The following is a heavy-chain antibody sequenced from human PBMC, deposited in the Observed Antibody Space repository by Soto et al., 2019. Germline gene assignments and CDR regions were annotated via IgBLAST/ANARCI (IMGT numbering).Heavy chain of an antibody. CDR3: ARSRRITMIGVVSWFDP. CDR1: GFSLTTSGVG. V-gene: IGHV2-5*01. Sequence: QITLKQAGPTLVQPPQTLTLTCTFSGFSLTTSGVGVGWIRQSPGKALEWLALIYWNDDQWYSPSLKSRLTITKDTSKNQVVLKMTTMDPVDTATYFCARSRRITMIGVVSWFDPWGQGTLVTVSS. D-gene: IGHD3-3*01. J-gene: IGHJ5*02. CDR2: IYWNDDQ.